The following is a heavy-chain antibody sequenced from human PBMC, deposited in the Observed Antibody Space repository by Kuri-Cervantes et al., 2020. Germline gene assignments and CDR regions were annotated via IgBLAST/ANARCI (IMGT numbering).Heavy chain of an antibody. CDR2: ISTSTATI. V-gene: IGHV3-48*01. J-gene: IGHJ3*01. CDR3: ARDRGSRSGGDDAFDF. D-gene: IGHD5-12*01. CDR1: GFTFSSYA. Sequence: GGSLRLCCAASGFTFSSYAMSWVRQAPGRGLEWLSYISTSTATIDYADSVKGRFSISRDNAKNSLYLQMNRLGAEDTAIYYCARDRGSRSGGDDAFDFWGQGTVVTVSS.